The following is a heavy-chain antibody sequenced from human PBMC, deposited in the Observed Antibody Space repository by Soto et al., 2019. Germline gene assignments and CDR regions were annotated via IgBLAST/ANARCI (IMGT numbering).Heavy chain of an antibody. V-gene: IGHV1-3*01. CDR1: GYTFTSYA. Sequence: QVQLVQSGAEVKKPGASVKVSCKASGYTFTSYAMHWVRQAPGQRLEWMGWINAGNGNTKYSQKFQGRVTITRDTSASTAYMELSSLRSEDTAVYYCARDVDTAMVNWFDPWGQGTLVTVSS. J-gene: IGHJ5*02. D-gene: IGHD5-18*01. CDR3: ARDVDTAMVNWFDP. CDR2: INAGNGNT.